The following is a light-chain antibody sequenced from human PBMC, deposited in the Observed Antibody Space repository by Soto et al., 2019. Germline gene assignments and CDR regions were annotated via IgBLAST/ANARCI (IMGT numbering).Light chain of an antibody. CDR1: QDISRY. CDR3: QQSYTTPWT. J-gene: IGKJ1*01. Sequence: DIQMTQSPSSLSASVGDSVTITCRANQDISRYLIWYQHKLGQAPKLLIHAASTLASGVPSRFSGSESGTDFTLTISGLEHGDSATYYCQQSYTTPWTFGQGTKVEIK. CDR2: AAS. V-gene: IGKV1-39*01.